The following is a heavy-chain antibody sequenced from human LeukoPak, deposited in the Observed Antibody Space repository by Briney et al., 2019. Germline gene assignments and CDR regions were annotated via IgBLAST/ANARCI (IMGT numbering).Heavy chain of an antibody. CDR2: ISYDGSNK. D-gene: IGHD2-2*01. CDR3: AKDQKPYCSSTSCYPYGGFDY. Sequence: GGSLRLSCSASGFTFSSYGMHRVGPAPGKGLEWVAVISYDGSNKYYADSVKGRFTISRDNSKNTLYLQMNSLRAEDTAVYYRAKDQKPYCSSTSCYPYGGFDYWGQGTLVTVSS. V-gene: IGHV3-30*18. CDR1: GFTFSSYG. J-gene: IGHJ4*02.